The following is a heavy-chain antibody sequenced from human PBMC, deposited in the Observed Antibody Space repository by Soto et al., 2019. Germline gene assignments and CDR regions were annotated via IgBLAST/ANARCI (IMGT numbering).Heavy chain of an antibody. CDR1: SGSISSSNW. CDR2: IYHSGST. Sequence: SETLSLTCAVSSGSISSSNWWSWVRQPPGKGLEWIGEIYHSGSTNYNPSLKSRVTISVDKSKNQFSLKLSAVTAADTAVYYCARVWLGELSFNFDYWGQGTLVTVSS. D-gene: IGHD3-16*02. V-gene: IGHV4-4*02. CDR3: ARVWLGELSFNFDY. J-gene: IGHJ4*02.